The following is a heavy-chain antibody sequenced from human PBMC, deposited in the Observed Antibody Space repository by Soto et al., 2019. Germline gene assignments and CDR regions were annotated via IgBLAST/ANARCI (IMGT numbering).Heavy chain of an antibody. CDR1: GGSINNNGYF. J-gene: IGHJ4*02. D-gene: IGHD1-26*01. CDR2: IYNSGST. V-gene: IGHV4-30-4*01. Sequence: QVQLQESGPGVVEPSQTLSLTCTVSGGSINNNGYFWRWIRQPPGSGLEWIGHIYNSGSTYSNTSLKSRLTISVDTSKNQFSLKLSSVTAADTAVYYCARGPSGEKVDYWGQGTLVTVSS. CDR3: ARGPSGEKVDY.